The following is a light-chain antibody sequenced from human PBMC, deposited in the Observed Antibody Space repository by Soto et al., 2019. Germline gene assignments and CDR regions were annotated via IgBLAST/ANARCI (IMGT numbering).Light chain of an antibody. V-gene: IGKV3-15*01. J-gene: IGKJ3*01. Sequence: EIMTTQSPVTLSVSPGERATLSCRASQSVNSNLAWYQQKPGQAPRLLIYGASTRATGIQASFIGNGSGTEFTLNASSLQPEDFAVYYCQQYNNWTFTFGPGTKVDIK. CDR3: QQYNNWTFT. CDR1: QSVNSN. CDR2: GAS.